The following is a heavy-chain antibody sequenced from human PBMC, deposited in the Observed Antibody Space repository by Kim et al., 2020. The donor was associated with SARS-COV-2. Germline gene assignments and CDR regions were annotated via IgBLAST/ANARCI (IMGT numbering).Heavy chain of an antibody. CDR3: VKNDRRTDSSACGD. CDR1: GFDFNSYA. D-gene: IGHD6-19*01. CDR2: ISVSGGST. Sequence: GGSLRLSCAPSGFDFNSYAMTWVRQAPGRGLEWVAGISVSGGSTTYAESVEGRFTISKDYSKNTLHLQMNSLRVDDTAIYYCVKNDRRTDSSACGDWGQGTLVTVSP. J-gene: IGHJ4*02. V-gene: IGHV3-23*01.